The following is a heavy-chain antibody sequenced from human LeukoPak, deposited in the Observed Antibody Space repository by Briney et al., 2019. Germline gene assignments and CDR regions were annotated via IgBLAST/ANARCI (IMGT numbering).Heavy chain of an antibody. J-gene: IGHJ6*03. D-gene: IGHD6-6*01. V-gene: IGHV4-34*01. Sequence: NPSETLSLTCAVYGGSFSVYYWSWIRQPPGKGLEWIGEINHRGSTNYNPSLKSRVTISVDTCKNQLSLKLSSVTAADRAVYYCARVKGQLVRGHYYYYYYMDVWGKGTTVTVSS. CDR1: GGSFSVYY. CDR2: INHRGST. CDR3: ARVKGQLVRGHYYYYYYMDV.